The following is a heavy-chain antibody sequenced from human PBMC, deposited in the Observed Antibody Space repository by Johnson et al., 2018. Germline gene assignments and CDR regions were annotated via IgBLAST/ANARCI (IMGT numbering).Heavy chain of an antibody. J-gene: IGHJ6*02. D-gene: IGHD1-26*01. CDR3: ARALLRGMDV. CDR2: ISYDGSNK. CDR1: GFTFSSYG. V-gene: IGHV3-30*03. Sequence: QVQLVESGGGVVQPGRSLRLSCAASGFTFSSYGMHWVRQAPGKGLEWVAVISYDGSNKYYADSVKGRFTISRDNSKNTLYLQMNSLRSEDTALYYCARALLRGMDVWGQGTTVTVSS.